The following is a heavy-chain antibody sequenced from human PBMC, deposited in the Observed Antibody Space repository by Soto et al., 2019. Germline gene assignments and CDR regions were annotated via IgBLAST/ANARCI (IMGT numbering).Heavy chain of an antibody. Sequence: QVQLVESGGGVVQPGRSLRLSCAASGFTFSSYGMHWVRQAPGKGLEWVAVIWYDGSNKYYADSVKGRFTISRDNSKNTLYLQKNSLRAEDTGVYYCARSGWDEGPFGYWGQGTLVTGSS. V-gene: IGHV3-33*01. J-gene: IGHJ4*02. CDR1: GFTFSSYG. CDR2: IWYDGSNK. CDR3: ARSGWDEGPFGY. D-gene: IGHD6-19*01.